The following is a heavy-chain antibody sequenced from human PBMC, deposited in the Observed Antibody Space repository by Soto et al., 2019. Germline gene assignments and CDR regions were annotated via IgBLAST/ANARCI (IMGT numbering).Heavy chain of an antibody. CDR1: GFTFSSYA. Sequence: EVQLLESGGDLVQPGGSLRLSCAASGFTFSSYAMTWVRQAPGKGLEWVSGISGSGGSTYYADSVKGRFTISRDNSKNTMYLQMNSLRAEDTDVYYCAKGVRSYYYYGMDDWGQGTTVTVSS. V-gene: IGHV3-23*01. CDR3: AKGVRSYYYYGMDD. D-gene: IGHD3-22*01. CDR2: ISGSGGST. J-gene: IGHJ6*02.